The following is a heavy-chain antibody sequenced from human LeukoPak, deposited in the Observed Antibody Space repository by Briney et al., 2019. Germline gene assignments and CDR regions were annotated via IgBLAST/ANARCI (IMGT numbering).Heavy chain of an antibody. Sequence: GASVKVSCKVSGYTLTELSMHWVRQAPGKGLEWMGGFDPEDGETIYAQKFQGRVTMTEDTSTDTAYMELSSLRSEDTAVYYCATVPRRYRKKKYSSGYGEGLRAFDIWGQGTMVTVSS. CDR3: ATVPRRYRKKKYSSGYGEGLRAFDI. V-gene: IGHV1-24*01. CDR1: GYTLTELS. D-gene: IGHD3-22*01. CDR2: FDPEDGET. J-gene: IGHJ3*02.